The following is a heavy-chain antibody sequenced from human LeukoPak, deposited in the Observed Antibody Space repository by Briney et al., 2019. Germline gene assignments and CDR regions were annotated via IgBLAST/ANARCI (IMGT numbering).Heavy chain of an antibody. CDR3: AKDRSSIWWHDFDC. CDR1: GFTFSSYA. V-gene: IGHV3-23*01. J-gene: IGHJ4*02. CDR2: ISGSGRTT. D-gene: IGHD6-13*01. Sequence: GGCLRLSCAASGFTFSSYAMNWVRQAPGKGLEWVSSISGSGRTTYYGDSVKGRFTISRDNSKNTVFLQMNSLSAEDTAVYYCAKDRSSIWWHDFDCWGQGTLVTVSS.